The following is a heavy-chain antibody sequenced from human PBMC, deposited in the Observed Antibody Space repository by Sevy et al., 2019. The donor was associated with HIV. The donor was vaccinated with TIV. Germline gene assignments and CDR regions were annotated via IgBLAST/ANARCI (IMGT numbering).Heavy chain of an antibody. CDR2: ISYDGRNNK. V-gene: IGHV3-30*04. Sequence: GGSLRLSCAASGFTFSDYRMHWVRQAPGKGLEWVAVISYDGRNNKYNADSGRGAFTSSRDKSKNTVYLQMNSLRAEETAIYYCARDRGEILSSAFDYWGQGTLVTVSS. J-gene: IGHJ4*02. CDR1: GFTFSDYR. D-gene: IGHD3-16*01. CDR3: ARDRGEILSSAFDY.